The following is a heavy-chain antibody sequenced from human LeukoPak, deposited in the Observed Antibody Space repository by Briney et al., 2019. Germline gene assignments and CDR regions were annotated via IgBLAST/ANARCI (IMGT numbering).Heavy chain of an antibody. D-gene: IGHD3-3*01. J-gene: IGHJ4*02. CDR1: GGSFSGYY. CDR2: INHSGSI. CDR3: ARGPADNGDRTRRSGDDY. Sequence: SETLSLTCAVYGGSFSGYYWSWIRQPPGKGLEWIGEINHSGSINYNPSLKSRVTISVDTSKNQFSLKLSSVTAADTAVYYCARGPADNGDRTRRSGDDYWGQGTLVTVSS. V-gene: IGHV4-34*01.